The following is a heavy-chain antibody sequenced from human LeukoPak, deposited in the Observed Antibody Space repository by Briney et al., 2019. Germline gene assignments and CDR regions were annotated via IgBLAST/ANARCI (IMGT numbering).Heavy chain of an antibody. CDR3: ARRAAAAGIDY. CDR1: GYTFTSYA. V-gene: IGHV1-3*01. Sequence: GASVKVSCKAFGYTFTSYAMHWVRQAPGQRLEWMGWINAGNGNTKYSQKFQGRVTITRDTSASTAYMELSSLRSEDTAVYYCARRAAAAGIDYWGQGTLVTVSS. J-gene: IGHJ4*02. CDR2: INAGNGNT. D-gene: IGHD6-13*01.